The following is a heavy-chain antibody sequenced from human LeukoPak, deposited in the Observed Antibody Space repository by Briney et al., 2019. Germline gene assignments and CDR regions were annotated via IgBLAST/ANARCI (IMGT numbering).Heavy chain of an antibody. CDR1: GYTFTSYD. J-gene: IGHJ4*02. CDR3: ARGGSGWYRY. D-gene: IGHD6-19*01. V-gene: IGHV1-8*01. Sequence: ASVKVSCKASGYTFTSYDINWVRQATGQGLEWMGWMNPNSGNTGYAQKLQGRVTMTTDTSTSTAYMELRSLRSDDTAVYYCARGGSGWYRYWGQGTLVTVSS. CDR2: MNPNSGNT.